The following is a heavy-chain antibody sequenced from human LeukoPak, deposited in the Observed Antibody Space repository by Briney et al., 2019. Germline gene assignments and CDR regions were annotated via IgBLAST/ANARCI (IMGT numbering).Heavy chain of an antibody. V-gene: IGHV3-33*01. Sequence: GRSLRLSCAASGFTFSSYGMHWVRQAPGKGLEWVAVIWYDGSNKYYADSVKGRFTISRDNSKNTLYLQMNSLRAEDTAVYYCARDLTPRLYYFDYWGQGTLVTVSS. CDR2: IWYDGSNK. J-gene: IGHJ4*02. CDR1: GFTFSSYG. D-gene: IGHD2/OR15-2a*01. CDR3: ARDLTPRLYYFDY.